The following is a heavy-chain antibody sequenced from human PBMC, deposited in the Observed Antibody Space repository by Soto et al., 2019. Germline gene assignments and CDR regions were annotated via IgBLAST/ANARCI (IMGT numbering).Heavy chain of an antibody. D-gene: IGHD3-22*01. CDR1: GFTFDDYA. J-gene: IGHJ4*02. CDR2: ISWNSGSI. CDR3: AKHQPLPYSSSGYYVFDY. V-gene: IGHV3-9*01. Sequence: PGGSLRLSCAASGFTFDDYAMHWVRQAPGKGLEWVSGISWNSGSIGYADSVKGRFAISRDNAKNSLYLQMNSLRAEDTALYYCAKHQPLPYSSSGYYVFDYWGQGTLVTVSS.